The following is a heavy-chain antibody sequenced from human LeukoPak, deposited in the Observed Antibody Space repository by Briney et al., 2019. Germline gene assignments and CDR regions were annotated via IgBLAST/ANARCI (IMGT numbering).Heavy chain of an antibody. Sequence: GASVKVSCKASGGTFSSYAISWVRQAPGQGLEWMGRIIPILGIANYAQKFQGRVTITADKSTSTAYMELSSLRSEDTAVYYCARDGRAVAGISPPGDYWGQGTLVTVSS. V-gene: IGHV1-69*04. CDR1: GGTFSSYA. J-gene: IGHJ4*02. D-gene: IGHD6-19*01. CDR3: ARDGRAVAGISPPGDY. CDR2: IIPILGIA.